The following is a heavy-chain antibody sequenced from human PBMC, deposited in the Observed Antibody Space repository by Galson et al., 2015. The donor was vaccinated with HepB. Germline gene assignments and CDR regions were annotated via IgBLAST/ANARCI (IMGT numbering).Heavy chain of an antibody. CDR2: IKRKSEGGTT. D-gene: IGHD3-10*01. V-gene: IGHV3-15*01. Sequence: SLRLSCAGSEFSMSDAWMSWVCQAPGRGLEWIGRIKRKSEGGTTEYGAPLKGRVSISRDESQNTLYLLMNGLETEDTAIYHCATGGHYFGAWGQGTLVTVSS. CDR1: EFSMSDAW. J-gene: IGHJ4*02. CDR3: ATGGHYFGA.